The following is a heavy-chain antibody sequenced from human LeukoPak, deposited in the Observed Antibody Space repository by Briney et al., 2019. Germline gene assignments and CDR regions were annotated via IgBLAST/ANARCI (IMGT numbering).Heavy chain of an antibody. V-gene: IGHV1-18*01. CDR2: ISAYNGNT. CDR3: ARDLEVEMATIGNYYYYMDV. J-gene: IGHJ6*03. D-gene: IGHD5-24*01. CDR1: GYTFTSYG. Sequence: ASVKVSCKASGYTFTSYGISWVRQAPGQGLEWMGWISAYNGNTNYAQKLQGRVTMTTDTSTSTAYMELRSLRSDDTAVYYCARDLEVEMATIGNYYYYMDVWGKGTTVTISS.